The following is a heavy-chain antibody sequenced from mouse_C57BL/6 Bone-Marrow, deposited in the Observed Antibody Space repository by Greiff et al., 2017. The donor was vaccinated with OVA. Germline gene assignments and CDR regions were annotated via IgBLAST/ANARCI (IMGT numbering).Heavy chain of an antibody. CDR3: ANQLTGTVFYFDV. D-gene: IGHD4-1*01. V-gene: IGHV2-5*01. CDR2: IWRGGST. Sequence: VNVVESGPGLVQPSQSLSITCTVSGFSLTSYGVHWVRQSPGQGLEWLGVIWRGGSTAYYAAFISSLSITKDNSKSQAFFRMNSLQADDAAIYDCANQLTGTVFYFDVWGTGTTVTVSS. CDR1: GFSLTSYG. J-gene: IGHJ1*03.